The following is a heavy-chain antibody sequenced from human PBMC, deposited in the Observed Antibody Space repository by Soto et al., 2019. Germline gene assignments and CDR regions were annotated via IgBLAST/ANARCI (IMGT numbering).Heavy chain of an antibody. D-gene: IGHD3-16*01. CDR1: GFSLSTSGVG. J-gene: IGHJ4*02. CDR3: AHSPRKVLVVWGFDY. Sequence: QITLKESGPTLVKPTQTLTLTCTFSGFSLSTSGVGVGWIRQPPGKALEWLALIYWNDDKRYSPSLKSRLTIPKDTSKDQVVLTMTNMDPVDTATYYCAHSPRKVLVVWGFDYWGQGTLVTVSS. CDR2: IYWNDDK. V-gene: IGHV2-5*01.